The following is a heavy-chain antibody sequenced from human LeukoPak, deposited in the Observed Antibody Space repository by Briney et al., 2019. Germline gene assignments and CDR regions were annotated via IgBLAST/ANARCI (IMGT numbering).Heavy chain of an antibody. J-gene: IGHJ5*02. CDR2: INPNSGGT. CDR1: GYTFTGYY. CDR3: AKFGGYVYYNGFDP. V-gene: IGHV1-2*02. Sequence: GASVKLSCKASGYTFTGYYMHWVRQAPGQGLEWMGWINPNSGGTNYAQNFQGRATMTRKTSISTAYKELSRLKSDDTAVYYRAKFGGYVYYNGFDPWGQGTLVTVSS. D-gene: IGHD5-12*01.